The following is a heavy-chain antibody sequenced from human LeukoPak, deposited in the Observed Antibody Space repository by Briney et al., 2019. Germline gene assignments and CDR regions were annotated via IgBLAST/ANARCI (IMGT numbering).Heavy chain of an antibody. CDR3: AREVDYYDSSGYYYNWFDP. D-gene: IGHD3-22*01. J-gene: IGHJ5*02. CDR2: ISAYNGNT. CDR1: GYTFTSYG. Sequence: PGASVKVSCKASGYTFTSYGISWVRQAPGQGLEWMGWISAYNGNTNYAQKLQGRVTMTTDTSTSTAYMELRSLRSDDTAVYYCAREVDYYDSSGYYYNWFDPWGQGTLVTASS. V-gene: IGHV1-18*01.